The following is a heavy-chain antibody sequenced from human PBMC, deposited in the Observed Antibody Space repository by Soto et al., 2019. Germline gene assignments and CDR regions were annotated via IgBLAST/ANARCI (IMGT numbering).Heavy chain of an antibody. CDR3: ARVLRFLEWLLPMDV. V-gene: IGHV1-18*01. CDR2: ISAYNGNT. J-gene: IGHJ6*03. Sequence: ASVKVSCKASGYTFTSYGISWVRQAPGQGLEWMGWISAYNGNTNYAQKLQGRVTMTTDTSTSTAYMELRSLRSDDTAVYYCARVLRFLEWLLPMDVWGKGTTVTVSS. D-gene: IGHD3-3*01. CDR1: GYTFTSYG.